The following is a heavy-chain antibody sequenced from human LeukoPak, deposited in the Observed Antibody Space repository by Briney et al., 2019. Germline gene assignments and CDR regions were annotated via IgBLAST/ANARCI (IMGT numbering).Heavy chain of an antibody. CDR3: AREGQQLKHFDY. D-gene: IGHD1-1*01. CDR1: GCTFTSYA. J-gene: IGHJ4*02. Sequence: GASVKVSCKGSGCTFTSYAISWVRQAPGQGLEWMGGIIPIFGTANYAQKFQGRVTTTRDTSTSTVYIELSSLRSEDTAVYYCAREGQQLKHFDYWGQGTLVTVSS. CDR2: IIPIFGTA. V-gene: IGHV1-69*05.